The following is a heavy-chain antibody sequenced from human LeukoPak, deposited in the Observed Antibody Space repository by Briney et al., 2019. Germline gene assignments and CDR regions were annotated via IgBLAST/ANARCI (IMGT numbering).Heavy chain of an antibody. CDR3: ARTGIAVAYNY. CDR1: GGSISSGGYS. J-gene: IGHJ4*02. D-gene: IGHD6-19*01. V-gene: IGHV4-30-2*01. Sequence: SETLSLTCAVSGGSISSGGYSWSWIRQPPGKGLEWIGYIYHSGSTYYNPSLKSRVTISVDRSKNQFSLKLSSVTAADTAVYYCARTGIAVAYNYWGQGTLVTVSS. CDR2: IYHSGST.